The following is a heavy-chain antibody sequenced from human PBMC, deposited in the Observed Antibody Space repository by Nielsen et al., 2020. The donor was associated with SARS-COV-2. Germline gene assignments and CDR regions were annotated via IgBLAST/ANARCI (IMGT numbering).Heavy chain of an antibody. CDR3: ARDGYYDFWSAQGAFDI. D-gene: IGHD3-3*01. CDR2: IYTSGST. V-gene: IGHV4-4*07. J-gene: IGHJ3*02. CDR1: GGSISSYY. Sequence: GSLRLSCTVSGGSISSYYWSWIRQPAGKGLEWIGRIYTSGSTNYNPSLKSRVTMSVDTSKNQFSLKLSSVTAADTAVYYCARDGYYDFWSAQGAFDIWGQGTMVTVSS.